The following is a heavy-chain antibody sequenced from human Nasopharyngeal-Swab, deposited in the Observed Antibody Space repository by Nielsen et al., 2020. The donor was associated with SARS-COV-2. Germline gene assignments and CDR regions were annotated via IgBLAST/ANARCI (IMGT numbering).Heavy chain of an antibody. Sequence: ASVKVSCKASGYTFTGYYMHWVRQAPGQGLEWMGRINPNSGGTNYAQKFQGRVTMTRDTSISTAYMELSRLRSDDTAVYYCARGPLYYCDSENHFDYWGQGTLVTVSS. CDR1: GYTFTGYY. CDR2: INPNSGGT. CDR3: ARGPLYYCDSENHFDY. V-gene: IGHV1-2*06. D-gene: IGHD3-22*01. J-gene: IGHJ4*02.